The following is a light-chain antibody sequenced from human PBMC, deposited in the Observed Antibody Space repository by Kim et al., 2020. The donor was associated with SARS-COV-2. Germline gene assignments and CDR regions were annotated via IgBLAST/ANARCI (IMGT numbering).Light chain of an antibody. CDR1: QAIRND. V-gene: IGKV1-6*01. CDR3: LQDYTYPRT. Sequence: PSVGDRVTITCRASQAIRNDLAWYQQKPGRAPQLLIYAASTLLSGVPSRFSGSGSDTDFTLTVSSLQPEDFATYYCLQDYTYPRTFGQGTKVDIK. CDR2: AAS. J-gene: IGKJ1*01.